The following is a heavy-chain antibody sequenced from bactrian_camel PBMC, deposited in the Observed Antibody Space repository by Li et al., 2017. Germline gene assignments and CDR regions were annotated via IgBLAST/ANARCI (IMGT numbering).Heavy chain of an antibody. V-gene: IGHV3S40*01. J-gene: IGHJ4*01. CDR2: ISWGDSSA. CDR1: GFTFSSYD. D-gene: IGHD4*01. CDR3: VTVPFYYSDYAWSGFVTY. Sequence: DVQLVESGGDLVQPGGSLRLSCVASGFTFSSYDMVWVRQAPGKGLEWVSTISWGDSSAQYADSVRGRFATSRDNSKNTLYLQINSLKTEDTARYYCVTVPFYYSDYAWSGFVTYWGQGTQVTVS.